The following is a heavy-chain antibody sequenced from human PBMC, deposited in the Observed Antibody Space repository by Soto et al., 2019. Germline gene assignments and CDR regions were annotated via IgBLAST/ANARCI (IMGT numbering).Heavy chain of an antibody. V-gene: IGHV1-69*06. D-gene: IGHD6-6*01. CDR2: IIPIFGTA. J-gene: IGHJ3*02. CDR1: VGTFSSYA. CDR3: ARGASSSSAFDI. Sequence: SVKVSCKASVGTFSSYAISWVRQAPGQGLEWMGGIIPIFGTANYAQKFQGRVTITADKSTSTAYMELSSLRSEDTAVYYCARGASSSSAFDIWGQGTMVTVSS.